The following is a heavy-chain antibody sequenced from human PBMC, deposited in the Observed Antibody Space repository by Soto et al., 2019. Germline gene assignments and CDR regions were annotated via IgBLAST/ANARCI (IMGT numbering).Heavy chain of an antibody. J-gene: IGHJ4*02. Sequence: PGGSLRLSCAASGFTFSSYAMSWVRQAPGKGLEWVSAISGSGGSTYYADSVKGRFTISRDNSKNTLYLQMNSLRAEDTAVYYCAKVPYYYDSSGYPAFDYWGQGTLVTVSS. CDR1: GFTFSSYA. V-gene: IGHV3-23*01. CDR2: ISGSGGST. CDR3: AKVPYYYDSSGYPAFDY. D-gene: IGHD3-22*01.